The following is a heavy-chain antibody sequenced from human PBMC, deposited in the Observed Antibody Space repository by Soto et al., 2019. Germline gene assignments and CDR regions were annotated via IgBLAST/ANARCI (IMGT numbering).Heavy chain of an antibody. CDR2: ISSSGSTI. CDR1: GFTFISYE. V-gene: IGHV3-48*03. CDR3: ASEPGIAAAGGDP. J-gene: IGHJ5*02. D-gene: IGHD6-13*01. Sequence: WGSLRLSCAASGFTFISYEMNWCGHAPGKGLEWVSYISSSGSTIYYADSVKSRFTISRDNAKNSLYLQMNSLRAEDTAVYYCASEPGIAAAGGDPWGQGTLVTVSS.